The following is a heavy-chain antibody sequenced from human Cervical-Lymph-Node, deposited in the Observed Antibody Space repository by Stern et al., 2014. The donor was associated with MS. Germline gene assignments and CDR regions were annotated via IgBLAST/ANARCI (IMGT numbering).Heavy chain of an antibody. J-gene: IGHJ4*02. CDR2: IVASGNRT. V-gene: IGHV3-23*04. CDR1: GFTFTSYA. Sequence: EVQLVESGGALVQPGGSLRLSCVASGFTFTSYAINWVRQAPGKGLQWVSAIVASGNRTYYTDSVKGRFTISRDNSKNTVYLAMNSLSSEDTAIYFCALLATPTDYWGQGTLVTV. CDR3: ALLATPTDY. D-gene: IGHD2-15*01.